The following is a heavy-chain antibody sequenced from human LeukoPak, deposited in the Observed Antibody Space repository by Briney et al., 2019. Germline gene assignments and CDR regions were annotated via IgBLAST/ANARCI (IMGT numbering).Heavy chain of an antibody. CDR2: ISGGGGGT. CDR1: GFTFSSYA. CDR3: AKDLGGKPYYYYGMDV. J-gene: IGHJ6*02. V-gene: IGHV3-23*01. Sequence: PGGPLRLSCAASGFTFSSYAMSWVRQAPGKGLEWVSAISGGGGGTFYADSVKGRFTISRDNSKNTLYLQMNSLRAEDTAVYYCAKDLGGKPYYYYGMDVWGQGTTVTVSS.